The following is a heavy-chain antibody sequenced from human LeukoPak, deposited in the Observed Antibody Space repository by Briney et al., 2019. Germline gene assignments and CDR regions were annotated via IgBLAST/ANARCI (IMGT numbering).Heavy chain of an antibody. Sequence: ASVKVSCKASGYTFTSYYMHWVRQAPGQGLEWMGIINPSGGSTSYAQKFQGRVTMTRDTSTSTVYMELSSLRSEDTAVSYCARNPEVYDSSGYPRYFDYWGQGTLVTVSS. J-gene: IGHJ4*02. CDR2: INPSGGST. D-gene: IGHD3-22*01. CDR1: GYTFTSYY. V-gene: IGHV1-46*03. CDR3: ARNPEVYDSSGYPRYFDY.